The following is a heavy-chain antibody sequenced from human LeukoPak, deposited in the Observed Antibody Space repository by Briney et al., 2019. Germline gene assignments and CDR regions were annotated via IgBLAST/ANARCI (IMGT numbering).Heavy chain of an antibody. J-gene: IGHJ4*02. D-gene: IGHD6-19*01. CDR2: ISYDGSNK. CDR3: AIRIALAGKNDY. Sequence: PGGSLRLSCAASGFAFSTYGMHWVRQAPGKGLEWVAIISYDGSNKYYADSVKGRFTISRDNSKNTLYLQMNSLRAEDTAVYYCAIRIALAGKNDYWGQGTLVTVSS. CDR1: GFAFSTYG. V-gene: IGHV3-30*03.